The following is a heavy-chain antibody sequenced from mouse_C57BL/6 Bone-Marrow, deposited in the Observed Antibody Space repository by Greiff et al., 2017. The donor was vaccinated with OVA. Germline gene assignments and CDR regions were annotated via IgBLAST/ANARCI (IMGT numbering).Heavy chain of an antibody. D-gene: IGHD1-1*01. CDR3: AHYGSRLYLHY. Sequence: QVQLQQPGAELVRPGTSVKLSCKASGYTFTNYWMHWVKQRPGQGLEWIGVIAPSDSYINYNQKFKGRATLTVDPSSSTASMHLSSLTSEDSAVYYCAHYGSRLYLHYWGQGTSLTVSS. CDR1: GYTFTNYW. J-gene: IGHJ2*02. CDR2: IAPSDSYI. V-gene: IGHV1-59*01.